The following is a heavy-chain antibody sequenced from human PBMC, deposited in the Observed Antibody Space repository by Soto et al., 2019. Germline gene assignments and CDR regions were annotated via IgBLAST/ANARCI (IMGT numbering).Heavy chain of an antibody. CDR1: GVTFSSYA. CDR3: AGAYYYDSSGPYALDY. D-gene: IGHD3-22*01. Sequence: SVKVSCKASGVTFSSYAISWVRQAPGQGLEWMGGIIPIFGTANYAQKFQGRVTITADESTSTAYMELSSLRSEDTAVYYCAGAYYYDSSGPYALDYWGQGTLVTVS. V-gene: IGHV1-69*13. CDR2: IIPIFGTA. J-gene: IGHJ4*02.